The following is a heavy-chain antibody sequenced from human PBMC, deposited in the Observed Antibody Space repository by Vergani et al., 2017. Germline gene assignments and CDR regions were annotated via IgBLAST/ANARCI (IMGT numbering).Heavy chain of an antibody. Sequence: QVQLQESGPGLVKPPGTLSLTCAVSGDSISRGYYWGWIRQPPGKGLEWIATVFHSGSAYYNPSLRRRVTISVETSKNQFSLRLTTLTAADTAVYYCARQFWVSQGVGAFETWGRGTVVSVSS. CDR3: ARQFWVSQGVGAFET. CDR2: VFHSGSA. D-gene: IGHD3-16*01. CDR1: GDSISRGYY. V-gene: IGHV4-38-2*01. J-gene: IGHJ3*02.